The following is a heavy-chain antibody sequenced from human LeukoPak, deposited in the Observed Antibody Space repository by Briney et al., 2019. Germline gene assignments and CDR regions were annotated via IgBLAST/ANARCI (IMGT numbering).Heavy chain of an antibody. CDR1: GGSISSSSYY. D-gene: IGHD6-6*01. CDR3: AREQLARITDYYYYMDV. Sequence: PSETLSLTCTVSGGSISSSSYYWGWIRQPPGKGLEWIGSIYYSGSTYYNPSLKSRVTISVDTSKNQFSLKLSSVTAADTAAYYCAREQLARITDYYYYMDVWGKGTTVTVSS. V-gene: IGHV4-39*07. CDR2: IYYSGST. J-gene: IGHJ6*03.